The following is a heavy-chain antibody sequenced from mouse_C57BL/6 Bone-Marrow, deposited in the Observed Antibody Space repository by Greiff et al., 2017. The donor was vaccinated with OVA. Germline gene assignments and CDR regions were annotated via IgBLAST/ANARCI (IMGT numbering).Heavy chain of an antibody. V-gene: IGHV1-15*01. CDR2: IDPETGGT. CDR1: GYTFTDYE. D-gene: IGHD2-5*01. J-gene: IGHJ4*01. CDR3: TRGYINYYAMDY. Sequence: VQVVESGAELVRPGASVTLSCKASGYTFTDYEMHWVKQTPVHGLEWIGAIDPETGGTAYNQTFKGKAILTADKSSSTAYMELRSLTSEDSAVYYCTRGYINYYAMDYWGQGTSVTVSS.